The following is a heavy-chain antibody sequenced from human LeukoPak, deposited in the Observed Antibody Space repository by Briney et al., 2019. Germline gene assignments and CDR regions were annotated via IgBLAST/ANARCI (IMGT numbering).Heavy chain of an antibody. CDR3: ARVGLIVAAGTPDY. Sequence: PGGSLRLSCAASGFTFSDYYMTWIRRAPGKGLEWVSYISGSGSNTNYADPVKGRFTTSRDNAKNSLYLQMNNLRAEDTAVYYCARVGLIVAAGTPDYWGQGTLVTVS. CDR1: GFTFSDYY. V-gene: IGHV3-11*06. J-gene: IGHJ4*02. D-gene: IGHD6-13*01. CDR2: ISGSGSNT.